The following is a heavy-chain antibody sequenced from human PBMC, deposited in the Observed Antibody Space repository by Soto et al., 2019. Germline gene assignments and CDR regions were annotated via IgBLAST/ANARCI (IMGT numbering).Heavy chain of an antibody. CDR1: GYTFTGYG. J-gene: IGHJ3*02. CDR3: ARDVGTYYYDSSGLEDDAFDI. V-gene: IGHV1-18*01. D-gene: IGHD3-22*01. Sequence: ASVKVSCKASGYTFTGYGISWVRQAPGQGLEWMGWISAYNGNTNYAQKLQGRVTMTTDTSTSTAYMELRSLRSDDTAVYYCARDVGTYYYDSSGLEDDAFDIWGQGTMVTVSS. CDR2: ISAYNGNT.